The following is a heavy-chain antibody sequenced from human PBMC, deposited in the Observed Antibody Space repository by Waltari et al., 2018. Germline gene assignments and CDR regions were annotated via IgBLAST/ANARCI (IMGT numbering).Heavy chain of an antibody. V-gene: IGHV3-33*01. CDR3: ARGPGDCSSTSCYHVDY. D-gene: IGHD2-2*01. CDR2: IRYDGSNN. J-gene: IGHJ4*02. CDR1: GFTFSSYG. Sequence: QVQLVESGGGVVQPGRSLRLSCAASGFTFSSYGMHWVRQAPGKGLEWVAVIRYDGSNNYYADSVKGRFTISRDNSKNTLYLQMNSLRAEDTAVYYCARGPGDCSSTSCYHVDYWGQGTLVTVSS.